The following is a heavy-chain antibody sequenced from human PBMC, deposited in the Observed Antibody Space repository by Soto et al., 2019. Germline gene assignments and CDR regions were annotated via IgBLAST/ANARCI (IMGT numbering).Heavy chain of an antibody. CDR3: GVGAAAGIDY. J-gene: IGHJ4*02. CDR1: GGSISSYY. Sequence: SETLSLTCTVSGGSISSYYWSWIRQPPGKGLEWIGYIYYSGSTNYNPSLKSRVTISVDTSKNQFSLKLSSVTAADTAVYYCGVGAAAGIDYWGQGTLVTVSS. V-gene: IGHV4-59*01. CDR2: IYYSGST. D-gene: IGHD6-13*01.